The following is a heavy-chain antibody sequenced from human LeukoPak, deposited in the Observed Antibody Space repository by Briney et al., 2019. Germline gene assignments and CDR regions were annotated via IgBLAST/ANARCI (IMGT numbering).Heavy chain of an antibody. Sequence: PGGSPRLSCAASGFTFSSYAMSWVRQAPGKGLEWVSAISGSGGSTYYADSVKGRFTISRDNSKDTLYLQMNSLRAEDTAVYYCATNTAMGYFDYWGQGTLVTVSS. CDR1: GFTFSSYA. D-gene: IGHD5-18*01. V-gene: IGHV3-23*01. CDR3: ATNTAMGYFDY. J-gene: IGHJ4*02. CDR2: ISGSGGST.